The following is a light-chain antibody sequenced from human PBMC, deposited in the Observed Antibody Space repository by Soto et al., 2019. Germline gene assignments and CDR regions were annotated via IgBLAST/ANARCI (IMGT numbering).Light chain of an antibody. CDR3: AAWDDSLNGVI. Sequence: QSVLTQPPSASGIPGQRITISCSGSSSNIGSHTVNWHQQVPGTAPKLLIYSNNERPSGVPDRFSDSKSGTSASLAISGLQSGDEDDYYCAAWDDSLNGVIFGGGTKVTVL. J-gene: IGLJ2*01. CDR1: SSNIGSHT. CDR2: SNN. V-gene: IGLV1-44*01.